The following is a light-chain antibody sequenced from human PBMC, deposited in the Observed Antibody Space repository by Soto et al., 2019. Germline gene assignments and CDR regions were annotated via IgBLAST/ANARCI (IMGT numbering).Light chain of an antibody. CDR3: SSYAAGTDPFV. Sequence: QSALTQPPSASGSPGHSVTISCTGTSTDIAIYNFVSWYQQYPGKAPKLIIYEVNKRPSGVPDRFSGSKSGNTASLTVSGLQAEDEADYYGSSYAAGTDPFVFGPGTKLTVL. J-gene: IGLJ1*01. CDR2: EVN. V-gene: IGLV2-8*01. CDR1: STDIAIYNF.